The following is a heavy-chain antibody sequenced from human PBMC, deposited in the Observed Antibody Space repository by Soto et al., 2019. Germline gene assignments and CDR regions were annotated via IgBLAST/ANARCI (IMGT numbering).Heavy chain of an antibody. J-gene: IGHJ5*02. CDR2: MFQSGST. V-gene: IGHV4-4*02. D-gene: IGHD6-19*01. Sequence: ASETLSLTCGVSGGTIRSPDWWTWDRQPPGKGLEWIGEMFQSGSTNCTPSLESRVTIWVDKSKNQFSLPLTSVTAADTAVYFCARGRGRYSSGWSWLEPWGQGILGTVSS. CDR1: GGTIRSPDW. CDR3: ARGRGRYSSGWSWLEP.